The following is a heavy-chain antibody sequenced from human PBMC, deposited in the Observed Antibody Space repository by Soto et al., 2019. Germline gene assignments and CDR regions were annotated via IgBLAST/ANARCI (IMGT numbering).Heavy chain of an antibody. V-gene: IGHV4-39*01. CDR1: GGSISSSSYY. Sequence: PSETLSLTCTVSGGSISSSSYYWGWIRQPPGKGLEWIGSIYYSGSTYYNPSLKSRVTISVDTSKNQFSLKLSSVTAADTAVYYCALRSSYDYYYYYMDVWGKGTTVTVSS. D-gene: IGHD6-6*01. J-gene: IGHJ6*03. CDR3: ALRSSYDYYYYYMDV. CDR2: IYYSGST.